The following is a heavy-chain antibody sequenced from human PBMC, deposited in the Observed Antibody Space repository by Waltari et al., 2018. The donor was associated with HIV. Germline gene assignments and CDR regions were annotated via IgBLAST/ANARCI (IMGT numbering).Heavy chain of an antibody. CDR1: GFTVRNYG. Sequence: GGVVQPGRSLRLSCAASGFTVRNYGMHWVRQAPGKGLEWVAVVWQDGSNKYYGDSVKGRFTISRDNSKNTLELQMNSLRAEDTAVYYCARDVQGYCAGERCFYGMDVWGQGTTVTVSS. V-gene: IGHV3-33*01. CDR3: ARDVQGYCAGERCFYGMDV. J-gene: IGHJ6*02. CDR2: VWQDGSNK. D-gene: IGHD2-8*02.